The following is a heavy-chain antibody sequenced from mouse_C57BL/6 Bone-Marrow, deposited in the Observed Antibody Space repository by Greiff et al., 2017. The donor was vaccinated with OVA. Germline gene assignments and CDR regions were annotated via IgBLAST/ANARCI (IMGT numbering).Heavy chain of an antibody. CDR3: ARLRGY. Sequence: EVQLQESGPELVKPGASVKISCKASGYSFTGYYMNWVKQSPEKSLEWIGEINPSTGGTTYNQKFKAKATLTVDQSSSTAYMQLKSLTSEDSAVYYCARLRGYWGQGTTLTVSS. D-gene: IGHD1-1*01. CDR2: INPSTGGT. J-gene: IGHJ2*01. V-gene: IGHV1-42*01. CDR1: GYSFTGYY.